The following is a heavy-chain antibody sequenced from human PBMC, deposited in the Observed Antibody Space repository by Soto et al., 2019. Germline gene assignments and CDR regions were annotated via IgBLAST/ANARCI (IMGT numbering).Heavy chain of an antibody. J-gene: IGHJ3*02. D-gene: IGHD1-26*01. CDR3: AKALEGGSYYRGNAFDI. Sequence: GGSLRLSCAASGFTFSSYGMHWVRQAPGKGLEWVAVISYDGSNKYYADSVKGRFTISRDNSKNTLYLQMNSLRAEDSAVYYCAKALEGGSYYRGNAFDIWGQGAMVTVSS. CDR2: ISYDGSNK. V-gene: IGHV3-30*18. CDR1: GFTFSSYG.